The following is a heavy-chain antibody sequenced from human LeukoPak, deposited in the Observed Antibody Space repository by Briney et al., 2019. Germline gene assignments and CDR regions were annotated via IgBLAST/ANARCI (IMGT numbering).Heavy chain of an antibody. D-gene: IGHD5-24*01. CDR1: GFTFSSYA. V-gene: IGHV3-23*01. CDR3: ARESRDGYNWSY. CDR2: ISGSGGST. Sequence: GGSLRLSCAASGFTFSSYAMSWVRQAPGKGLERVSAISGSGGSTYYADSVKGRFTISRDNSKNTLYLQMNSLRAEDTAVYYCARESRDGYNWSYWGQGTLVTVSS. J-gene: IGHJ4*02.